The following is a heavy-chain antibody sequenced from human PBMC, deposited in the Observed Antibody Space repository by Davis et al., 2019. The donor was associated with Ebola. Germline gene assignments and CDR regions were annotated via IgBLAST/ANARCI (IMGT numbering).Heavy chain of an antibody. CDR1: GFTFSSYS. V-gene: IGHV3-48*02. Sequence: PGGSLRLSCAASGFTFSSYSMNWVRQAPGKGLEWVSYISSSSSTIYYADSVKGRFTISRDNAKNSLYLQMNSLRDEDTAVYYCARDRGYDSSGYYYLDYWGQGTLVTVSS. CDR3: ARDRGYDSSGYYYLDY. D-gene: IGHD3-22*01. CDR2: ISSSSSTI. J-gene: IGHJ4*02.